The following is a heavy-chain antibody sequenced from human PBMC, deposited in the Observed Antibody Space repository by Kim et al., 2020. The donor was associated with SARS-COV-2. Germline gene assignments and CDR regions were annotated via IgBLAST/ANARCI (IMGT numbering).Heavy chain of an antibody. CDR1: GFSFGTFD. V-gene: IGHV3-23*01. Sequence: GGSLRLSCVASGFSFGTFDMSWVRQAPGKGLKWVSVIKRPDDSAYYAETVKGRFTVSRDSARNMLYLQMNSLRVDDTAVYYCVKGAWLDYWGPGTLVTVS. D-gene: IGHD5-12*01. J-gene: IGHJ4*02. CDR3: VKGAWLDY. CDR2: IKRPDDSA.